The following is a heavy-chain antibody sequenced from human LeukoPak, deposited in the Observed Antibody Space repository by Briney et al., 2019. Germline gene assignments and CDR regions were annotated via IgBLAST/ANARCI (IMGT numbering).Heavy chain of an antibody. D-gene: IGHD1-26*01. CDR1: GFIFNNYA. CDR3: ARDPYRFAFDI. V-gene: IGHV3-23*01. J-gene: IGHJ3*02. CDR2: ISGSGDST. Sequence: GGSLRLSCAASGFIFNNYAMSWVHQAPGKGLEWVSAISGSGDSTYYADSVKGRFTISRDNSKNTLYLQMNSLRAEDTAVYYCARDPYRFAFDIWGQGTVVLVSS.